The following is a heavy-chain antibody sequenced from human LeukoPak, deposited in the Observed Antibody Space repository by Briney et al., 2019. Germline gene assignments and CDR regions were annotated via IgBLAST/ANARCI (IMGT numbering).Heavy chain of an antibody. V-gene: IGHV3-7*03. J-gene: IGHJ6*02. CDR3: ARCKGSSGLDYYYYYGMDV. CDR1: GFTFSSYG. CDR2: IKQDGSEK. Sequence: PGRSLRLSCAASGFTFSSYGMHWVRQAPGKGLEWVANIKQDGSEKYYVDSVKGRFTISRDNAKNSLYLQVNSLRAEDTAVYYCARCKGSSGLDYYYYYGMDVWGQGTTVTVSS. D-gene: IGHD6-19*01.